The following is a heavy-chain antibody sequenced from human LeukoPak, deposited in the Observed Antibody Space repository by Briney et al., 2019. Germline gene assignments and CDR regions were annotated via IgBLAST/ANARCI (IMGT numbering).Heavy chain of an antibody. Sequence: ASVTVSFKASVYTFPSYGISWVRQAPAQGLEWVGWISAYNGNTNYAQKLQGRVTMTTDTSTSTAYVELRSLRSDDTAVYYCASDPLYCSSTSCTYYYYGMDVWGQGTTVTVSS. D-gene: IGHD2-2*01. CDR3: ASDPLYCSSTSCTYYYYGMDV. J-gene: IGHJ6*02. CDR1: VYTFPSYG. CDR2: ISAYNGNT. V-gene: IGHV1-18*01.